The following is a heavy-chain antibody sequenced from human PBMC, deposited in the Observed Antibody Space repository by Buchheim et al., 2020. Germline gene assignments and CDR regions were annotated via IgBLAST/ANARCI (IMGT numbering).Heavy chain of an antibody. J-gene: IGHJ4*02. CDR2: INCDGSSI. D-gene: IGHD2-8*01. Sequence: EVQLVESGGGLVQPGGSLRLSCAASGFTFSSYWMHWVRQAPGKGLVWVSRINCDGSSISYADAVKGRFTISRDNSKTTLSLQMNSVRVEDTAVYYCGRCQALTNSPLAYWGQG. V-gene: IGHV3-74*01. CDR3: GRCQALTNSPLAY. CDR1: GFTFSSYW.